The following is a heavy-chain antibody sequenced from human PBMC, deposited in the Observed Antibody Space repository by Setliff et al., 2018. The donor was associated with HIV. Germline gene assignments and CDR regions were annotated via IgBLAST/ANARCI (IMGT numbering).Heavy chain of an antibody. J-gene: IGHJ4*02. Sequence: ASVKVSCKASGYTLTGYYMHWVRLAPGLGLEWMGWINPHSGNTDFAQKFQGRVTMARDTSISTAYMELNRLTSDDTALYYCVKGAGGYYDYWSQGALVTVSS. D-gene: IGHD2-15*01. V-gene: IGHV1-2*02. CDR3: VKGAGGYYDY. CDR1: GYTLTGYY. CDR2: INPHSGNT.